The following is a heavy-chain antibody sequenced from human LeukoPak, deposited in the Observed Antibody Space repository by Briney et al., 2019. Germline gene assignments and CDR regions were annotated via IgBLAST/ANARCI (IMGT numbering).Heavy chain of an antibody. J-gene: IGHJ4*02. V-gene: IGHV3-15*01. Sequence: GGSLRLSCAASGFTFNNVWMSWVRQAPGKGLEWVGHIQSKTDGGRTDYAAPVKGRFTISRDDSQNTLYLQMNSLKSEDTAVYYCTTDTSYYDSTGYLHFDYWGQGTLVTVSS. D-gene: IGHD3-22*01. CDR2: IQSKTDGGRT. CDR3: TTDTSYYDSTGYLHFDY. CDR1: GFTFNNVW.